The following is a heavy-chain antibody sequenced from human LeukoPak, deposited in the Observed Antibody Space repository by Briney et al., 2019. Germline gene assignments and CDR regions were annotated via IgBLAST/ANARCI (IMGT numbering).Heavy chain of an antibody. CDR2: ISHDGRTK. V-gene: IGHV3-30*04. D-gene: IGHD3-16*01. J-gene: IGHJ4*02. Sequence: PGGSLRLSCVVSGFNFDNFAMHWVRQPLGKGLEWVAVISHDGRTKYYADSMKGRITISRDNSKNTLFLQMDSLRPDDTAVYYCVRGDSPRGGYFEYWGQGILVTVSS. CDR3: VRGDSPRGGYFEY. CDR1: GFNFDNFA.